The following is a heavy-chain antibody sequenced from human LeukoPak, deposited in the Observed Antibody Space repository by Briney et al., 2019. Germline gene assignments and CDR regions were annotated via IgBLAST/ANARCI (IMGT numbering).Heavy chain of an antibody. Sequence: GGSLRLSCAASGFTFSSYWMHWVRQAPGKGLVWVSRINTDGSSTSYADSVKGRFTISRDNAKNTLYLQMNSLRAEDTAVYYCARGNYRRRSFDYWGQGTLVTVSS. J-gene: IGHJ4*02. CDR1: GFTFSSYW. V-gene: IGHV3-74*01. CDR2: INTDGSST. D-gene: IGHD4-11*01. CDR3: ARGNYRRRSFDY.